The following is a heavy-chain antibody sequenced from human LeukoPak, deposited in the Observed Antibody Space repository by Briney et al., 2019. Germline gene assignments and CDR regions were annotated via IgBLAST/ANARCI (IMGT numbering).Heavy chain of an antibody. D-gene: IGHD6-13*01. CDR2: IYHSGST. Sequence: PSQTLSLTCAVSGGSISSGGYSWSWIRQPPGKGLEWIGYIYHSGSTYYNPSLKSRVTISVDRSKNQFSLNLTSVTAADTAVYYCAGGNRGSSWGQGTLVTVSS. J-gene: IGHJ4*02. V-gene: IGHV4-30-2*01. CDR3: AGGNRGSS. CDR1: GGSISSGGYS.